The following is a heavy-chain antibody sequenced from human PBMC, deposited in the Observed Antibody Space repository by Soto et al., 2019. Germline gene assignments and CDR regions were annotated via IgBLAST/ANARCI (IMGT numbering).Heavy chain of an antibody. V-gene: IGHV3-15*07. Sequence: GGSLRLSCTAAGFTFINAYMNWVRQAPGKGLEWVGRIKSKTDGGTTEYAAPMKGRFTISRDDSKDTLYLQMNSLKTEDTAVYYCTTDLRITVFGVVPDGYWGQGTLVTVSS. CDR2: IKSKTDGGTT. CDR1: GFTFINAY. D-gene: IGHD3-3*01. J-gene: IGHJ4*02. CDR3: TTDLRITVFGVVPDGY.